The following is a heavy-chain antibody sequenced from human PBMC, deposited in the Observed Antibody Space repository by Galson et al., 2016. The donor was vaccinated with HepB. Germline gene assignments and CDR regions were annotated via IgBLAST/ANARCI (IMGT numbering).Heavy chain of an antibody. J-gene: IGHJ3*02. D-gene: IGHD3-22*01. V-gene: IGHV3-13*01. CDR3: ARGRPLRDSSGYYSDAFDI. CDR1: GFVFRDSD. Sequence: SLRLSCAASGFVFRDSDIHWIRQVTGKGLEWVSAIGNGGNTYYPDSVKGRFTISRANAENSVYLQMNSLRVGDTAVHYCARGRPLRDSSGYYSDAFDIWGQGTLVSVSS. CDR2: IGNGGNT.